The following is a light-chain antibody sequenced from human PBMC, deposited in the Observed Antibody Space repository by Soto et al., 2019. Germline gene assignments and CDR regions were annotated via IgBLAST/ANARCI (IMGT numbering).Light chain of an antibody. V-gene: IGKV3-15*01. CDR1: QSLSSN. Sequence: EIVMTQSPPTLSVSPAERGHLXRRASQSLSSNLAWYQQKPGQAPRLLIYGASTRATGIPARFSGSGSGTEFTLTISSLQSEDFAVYYCQQYNNWPRTFGQGTKVDNK. J-gene: IGKJ1*01. CDR3: QQYNNWPRT. CDR2: GAS.